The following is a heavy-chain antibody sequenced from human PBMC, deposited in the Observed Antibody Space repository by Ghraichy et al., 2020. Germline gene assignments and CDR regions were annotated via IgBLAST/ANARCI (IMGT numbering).Heavy chain of an antibody. Sequence: ASVKVSCKASGYTFTSYDINWVRQATGQGLEWMGWMNPNSGNTGYAQKFQGRVTMTRNTSISTAYMELSSLRSEDTAVYYCARGRRGNKWELLRSYYFDYWGQGTLVTVSS. CDR1: GYTFTSYD. D-gene: IGHD1-26*01. CDR3: ARGRRGNKWELLRSYYFDY. V-gene: IGHV1-8*01. CDR2: MNPNSGNT. J-gene: IGHJ4*02.